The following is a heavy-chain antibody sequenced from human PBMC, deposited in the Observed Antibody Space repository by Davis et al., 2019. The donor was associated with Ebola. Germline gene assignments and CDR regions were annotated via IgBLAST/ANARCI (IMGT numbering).Heavy chain of an antibody. V-gene: IGHV4-59*01. D-gene: IGHD3-10*01. J-gene: IGHJ4*02. Sequence: GSLRLSCTVSGGSISSYYWSWIRQPPGKGLEWIGYIYYSGSTNYNPSLKSRVTISVDTSKNQFSLKLSSVTAADTAVYYCARAGVTMVQGVILWGQGTLVTVSS. CDR2: IYYSGST. CDR1: GGSISSYY. CDR3: ARAGVTMVQGVIL.